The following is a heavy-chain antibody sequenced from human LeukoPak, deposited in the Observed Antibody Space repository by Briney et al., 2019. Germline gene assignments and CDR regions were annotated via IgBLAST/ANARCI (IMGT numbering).Heavy chain of an antibody. V-gene: IGHV3-7*01. CDR1: GFTFHTYW. J-gene: IGHJ6*03. CDR2: IKEDGSEK. CDR3: ARDARPPYDYYYYMDV. Sequence: GGSLRLSCTASGFTFHTYWMSWVRQAPGKGLEWVANIKEDGSEKYCVDSVKGRFTISRDNAKTSLYLQMNSLRAEDTAVYYCARDARPPYDYYYYMDVWGKGTTVTVSS.